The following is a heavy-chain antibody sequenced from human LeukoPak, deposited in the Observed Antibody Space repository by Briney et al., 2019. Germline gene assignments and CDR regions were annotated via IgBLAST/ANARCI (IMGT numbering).Heavy chain of an antibody. J-gene: IGHJ6*02. D-gene: IGHD3-3*01. V-gene: IGHV3-74*01. Sequence: GGSLRLSCAASGFTFSSYWMHCVRHAPGKGLVWVSRINSDGSSTSYADSVKGRFTISRDNAKNTLYLQMNSLRAEDTAVYYCARDSGYYDFWSGYYYYYYGMDVWGQGTTVTVSS. CDR1: GFTFSSYW. CDR2: INSDGSST. CDR3: ARDSGYYDFWSGYYYYYYGMDV.